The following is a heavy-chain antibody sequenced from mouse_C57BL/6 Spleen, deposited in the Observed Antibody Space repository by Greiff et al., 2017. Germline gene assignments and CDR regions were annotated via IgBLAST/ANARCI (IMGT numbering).Heavy chain of an antibody. V-gene: IGHV2-5*01. J-gene: IGHJ1*03. CDR3: AKMDYGYDVWYFDV. D-gene: IGHD2-2*01. CDR2: IWRGGST. CDR1: GFSLTSYG. Sequence: QVHVKQSGPGLVQPSQSLSITCTVSGFSLTSYGVHWVRQSPGKGLEWLGVIWRGGSTDYNAAFMSRLSITKDNSKSQVFFKMKSLQADDTAIYYCAKMDYGYDVWYFDVWGTGTTVTVSS.